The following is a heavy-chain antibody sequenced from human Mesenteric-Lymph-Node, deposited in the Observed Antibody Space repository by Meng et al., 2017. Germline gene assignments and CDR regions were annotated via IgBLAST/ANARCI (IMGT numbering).Heavy chain of an antibody. D-gene: IGHD3-10*01. Sequence: SETLSLTCTVSGGSISSYYWSWIRQPAGKGLEWIGRIYTSGSTNYNPSLKSRVTISVDTSKNQFSLKLSSVTAADTAVYYCARDLLWFGTNNLYYYGMDVWGQGTTVTVSS. CDR1: GGSISSYY. V-gene: IGHV4-4*07. CDR3: ARDLLWFGTNNLYYYGMDV. J-gene: IGHJ6*02. CDR2: IYTSGST.